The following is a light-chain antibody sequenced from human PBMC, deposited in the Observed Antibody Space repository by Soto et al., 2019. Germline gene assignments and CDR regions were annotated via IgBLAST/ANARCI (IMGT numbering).Light chain of an antibody. CDR2: GAS. Sequence: EIVMTQSPATLSVSPGERATLSCRASQSVSSNLAWYQQKPGQAPRLLIYGASTRATGIPAGFSGSGSGTEFTLTISSLQSEDFAVYYCQQYNNWPLTFGPGTRLEIK. CDR1: QSVSSN. J-gene: IGKJ5*01. CDR3: QQYNNWPLT. V-gene: IGKV3-15*01.